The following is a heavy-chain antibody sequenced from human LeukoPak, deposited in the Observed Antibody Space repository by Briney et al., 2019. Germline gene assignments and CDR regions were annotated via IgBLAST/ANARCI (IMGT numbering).Heavy chain of an antibody. V-gene: IGHV1-8*01. J-gene: IGHJ6*02. Sequence: ASVKVSCKASGYTFTSYDINWVRQATGQGLEWMGWMNPNSGNTGYAQKFQGRVTMTRNTSISTAYMELSSLGSEDTAVYYCARGRGMDYYYGMDVWGQGTTVTVSS. CDR2: MNPNSGNT. D-gene: IGHD5-24*01. CDR3: ARGRGMDYYYGMDV. CDR1: GYTFTSYD.